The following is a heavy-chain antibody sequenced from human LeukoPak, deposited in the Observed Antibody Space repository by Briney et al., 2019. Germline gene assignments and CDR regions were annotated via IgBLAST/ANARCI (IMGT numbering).Heavy chain of an antibody. Sequence: PGRSLRLSCAASGFTFSSCGMHWVRQAPGKGLEWVAVIWYDGSNKYYADSVKGRFTISRDNSKNTLYLQMNSLRAEDTAVYYCARGIAAAEDWPYYFDYWGQGTLVTVSS. V-gene: IGHV3-33*01. CDR3: ARGIAAAEDWPYYFDY. CDR2: IWYDGSNK. J-gene: IGHJ4*02. D-gene: IGHD6-13*01. CDR1: GFTFSSCG.